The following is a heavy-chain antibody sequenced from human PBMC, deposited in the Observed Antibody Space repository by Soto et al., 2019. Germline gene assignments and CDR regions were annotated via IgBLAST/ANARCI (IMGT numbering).Heavy chain of an antibody. CDR2: ISYDGSNK. Sequence: GGSLRLSCAASGFTFSSYAMHWVRQAPGKGLEWVAVISYDGSNKYYADSVKGRFTISRDNSKNTLYLQMNSLRAEDTAVYYCARDQAVITPYYYYYGMDVWGQGTTVTVSS. CDR3: ARDQAVITPYYYYYGMDV. V-gene: IGHV3-30-3*01. J-gene: IGHJ6*02. D-gene: IGHD3-22*01. CDR1: GFTFSSYA.